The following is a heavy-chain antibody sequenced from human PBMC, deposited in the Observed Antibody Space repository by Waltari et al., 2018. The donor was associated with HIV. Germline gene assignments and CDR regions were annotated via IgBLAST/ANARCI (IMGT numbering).Heavy chain of an antibody. CDR3: AKDSAIAARPEYFDY. J-gene: IGHJ4*02. CDR2: ISYDGSNK. Sequence: QVQLVESGGGVVQPGRSLRLSCAASGFTFSTYGMHWVSKPPGKGLEWVAIISYDGSNKYYADSVKGRFTISRDNSKNTLYLQMNSLRAEDTAVYYCAKDSAIAARPEYFDYWGQGTLVTVSS. D-gene: IGHD6-6*01. CDR1: GFTFSTYG. V-gene: IGHV3-30*18.